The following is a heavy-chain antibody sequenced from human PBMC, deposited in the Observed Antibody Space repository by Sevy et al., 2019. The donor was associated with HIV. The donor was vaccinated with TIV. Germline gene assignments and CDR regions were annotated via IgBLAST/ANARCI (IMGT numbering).Heavy chain of an antibody. CDR3: ATAVISYYYDSSGYPFDY. V-gene: IGHV3-23*01. CDR1: GFTFSSYA. CDR2: ISGSGGST. J-gene: IGHJ4*02. D-gene: IGHD3-22*01. Sequence: GGSLRLSCAASGFTFSSYAMSWVRQAPGKGLEWVSAISGSGGSTYYADSVKGRFTISRDNSKNTLYLQMNSLRAEDTAVYYCATAVISYYYDSSGYPFDYWGQRTLVTVSS.